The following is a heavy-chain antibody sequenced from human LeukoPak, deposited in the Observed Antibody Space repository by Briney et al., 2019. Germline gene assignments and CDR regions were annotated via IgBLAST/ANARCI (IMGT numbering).Heavy chain of an antibody. V-gene: IGHV4-59*01. CDR1: GXSISSYY. D-gene: IGHD6-19*01. CDR2: IYYSGST. CDR3: AREGDSSGWYFDY. J-gene: IGHJ4*02. Sequence: SETLSLTCTVSGXSISSYYWSWIRQPPGKGLEWIGYIYYSGSTNYNPSLKSRVTMSVDTSKNQFSLRLSSVTAADTAVYYCAREGDSSGWYFDYWGQGTLVTVSS.